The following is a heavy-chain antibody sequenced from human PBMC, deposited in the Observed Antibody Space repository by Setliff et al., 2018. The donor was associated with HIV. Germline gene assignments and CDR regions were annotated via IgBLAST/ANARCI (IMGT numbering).Heavy chain of an antibody. D-gene: IGHD2-8*01. CDR2: SIPLFKTV. J-gene: IGHJ4*02. Sequence: EASVKVSCKASGATFSNSALTWVRQAPGQGLEWMGGSIPLFKTVNYAQKFQGRLTISTDELMTTAYMELSSLKSEDTAVCYCASGSGYCRNGDCYIGVHKNLDKYFYDYWGQGTLVTVSS. CDR3: ASGSGYCRNGDCYIGVHKNLDKYFYDY. CDR1: GATFSNSA. V-gene: IGHV1-69*05.